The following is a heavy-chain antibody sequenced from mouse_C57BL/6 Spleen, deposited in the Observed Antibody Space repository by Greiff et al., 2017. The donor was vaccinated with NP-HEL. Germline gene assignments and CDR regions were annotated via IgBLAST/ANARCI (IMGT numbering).Heavy chain of an antibody. CDR2: ISSGSSTI. CDR3: ARPGPYYGSAWFAY. CDR1: GFTFSDYG. V-gene: IGHV5-17*01. J-gene: IGHJ3*01. D-gene: IGHD1-1*01. Sequence: DVMLVESGGGLVKPGGSLKLSCAASGFTFSDYGMHWVRQAPEKGLEWVAYISSGSSTIYYADTVKGRFTISRDNAKNTLFLQMTSLRSEDTAMYYCARPGPYYGSAWFAYWGQGTLVTVSA.